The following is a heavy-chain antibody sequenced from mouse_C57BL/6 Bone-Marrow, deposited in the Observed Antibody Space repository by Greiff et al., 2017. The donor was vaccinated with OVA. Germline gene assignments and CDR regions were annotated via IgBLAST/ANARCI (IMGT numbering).Heavy chain of an antibody. CDR2: IRSKSSNYAS. J-gene: IGHJ1*03. CDR3: VRGVCYYSNYPRYFDV. Sequence: EADGGLVQPKGSLKLSCAASGFTFNTYAMHWVRQAPGKGLEWVARIRSKSSNYASYYADSVKDRFTNSRDDSQRMLYLQMNNLKTEDTAMYYCVRGVCYYSNYPRYFDVWGTGTPVTVSS. CDR1: GFTFNTYA. D-gene: IGHD2-5*01. V-gene: IGHV10-3*01.